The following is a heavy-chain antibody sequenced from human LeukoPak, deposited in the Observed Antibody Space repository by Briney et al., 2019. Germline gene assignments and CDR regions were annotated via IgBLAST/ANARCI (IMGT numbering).Heavy chain of an antibody. V-gene: IGHV3-30*03. Sequence: PGTSLRLSCSVSGFTFKAFRMHWVRQAPGKGLEWVAFISEDGDNDSYADSVKGRFTISRDNYENTLHLQMNSLRSEDTAVYYCATNPIYGRDAFDLWGQGAMVTVSS. CDR2: ISEDGDND. CDR1: GFTFKAFR. CDR3: ATNPIYGRDAFDL. J-gene: IGHJ3*01. D-gene: IGHD4-17*01.